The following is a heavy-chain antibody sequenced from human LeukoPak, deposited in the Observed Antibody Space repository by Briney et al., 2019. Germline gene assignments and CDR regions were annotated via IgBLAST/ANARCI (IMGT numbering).Heavy chain of an antibody. D-gene: IGHD3-22*01. V-gene: IGHV4-61*02. Sequence: PWETLSLTCTVSGGSFTSSSYYWSWIRQPAGKGLEWIGRIYTSGSTNYNPSLKSRVTMSVDTSENQFSLKLSSVTAADTAVYYCARLEITYYYDSSGYNNGPAFDIWGQGTMVTVSS. J-gene: IGHJ3*02. CDR1: GGSFTSSSYY. CDR3: ARLEITYYYDSSGYNNGPAFDI. CDR2: IYTSGST.